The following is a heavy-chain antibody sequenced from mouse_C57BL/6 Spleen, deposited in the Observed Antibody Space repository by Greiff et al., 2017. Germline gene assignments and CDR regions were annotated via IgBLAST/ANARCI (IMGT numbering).Heavy chain of an antibody. CDR3: ARRDGNYFDY. Sequence: QVQLQQPGAELVKPGASVKLSCKASGYTFTSYWMQWVKQRPGQGLEWIGEIDPSDSYTNYNPKFKGKATLTVDTSSSTAYMQLSSLTSADSAVYYCARRDGNYFDYWGQGTTLTVSS. V-gene: IGHV1-50*01. CDR2: IDPSDSYT. J-gene: IGHJ2*01. D-gene: IGHD2-1*01. CDR1: GYTFTSYW.